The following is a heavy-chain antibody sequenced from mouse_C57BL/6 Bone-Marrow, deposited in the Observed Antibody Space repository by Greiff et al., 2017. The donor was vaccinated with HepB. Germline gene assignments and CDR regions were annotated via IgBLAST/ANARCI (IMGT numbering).Heavy chain of an antibody. D-gene: IGHD3-2*02. CDR3: ARDQAAQATYAMDY. Sequence: DVHLVESGGGLVKPGGSLKLSCAASGFTFSSYAMSWVRQTPEKRLEWVATISDGGSYTYYPDNVKGRFTISRDNAKNNLYLQMSHLKSEDTAMYYCARDQAAQATYAMDYWGQGTSVTVSS. V-gene: IGHV5-4*01. CDR2: ISDGGSYT. J-gene: IGHJ4*01. CDR1: GFTFSSYA.